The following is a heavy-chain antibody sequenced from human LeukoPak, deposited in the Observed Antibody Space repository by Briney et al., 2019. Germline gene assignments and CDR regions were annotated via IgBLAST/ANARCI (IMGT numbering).Heavy chain of an antibody. V-gene: IGHV3-23*01. Sequence: HPGGSLRLSCAASGFTFSSYAMSWVRQAPGKGLEWVSSVSGSGGGTFYADSVKGRFTISRDNAKNSLYLQMNSLRAEDTALYYCARALHDIFTGYYPNYFDYWGQGTLVTVSS. CDR2: VSGSGGGT. CDR3: ARALHDIFTGYYPNYFDY. D-gene: IGHD3-9*01. CDR1: GFTFSSYA. J-gene: IGHJ4*02.